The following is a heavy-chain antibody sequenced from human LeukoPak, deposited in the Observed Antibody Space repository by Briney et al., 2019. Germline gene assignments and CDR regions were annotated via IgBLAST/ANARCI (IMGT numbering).Heavy chain of an antibody. D-gene: IGHD3/OR15-3a*01. V-gene: IGHV3-7*03. CDR1: GFSFGKCW. Sequence: GGSLRLSCVASGFSFGKCWMSWVRQAPGKGLEWVANIKLDGSEKNYVDSVKGRFTISRDNTKNSLYLQMNSLRAEDTAVFYCARDQYDTWSRRGNFDSWGQGTLVIVSS. CDR2: IKLDGSEK. J-gene: IGHJ4*02. CDR3: ARDQYDTWSRRGNFDS.